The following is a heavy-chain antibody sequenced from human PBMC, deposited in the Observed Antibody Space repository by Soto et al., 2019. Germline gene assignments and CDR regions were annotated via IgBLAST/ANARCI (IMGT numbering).Heavy chain of an antibody. Sequence: ASVKVSCKASGYTFTGYYMHWVRQAPGQGLEWMGWINPNSGGTNYAQKFQGRVTMTRDTSISTAYMELSSLRSDDTAVYYCARGGSWIVRRLDAFDISGLGIMVTVSS. CDR1: GYTFTGYY. CDR3: ARGGSWIVRRLDAFDI. J-gene: IGHJ3*02. CDR2: INPNSGGT. V-gene: IGHV1-2*02. D-gene: IGHD6-6*01.